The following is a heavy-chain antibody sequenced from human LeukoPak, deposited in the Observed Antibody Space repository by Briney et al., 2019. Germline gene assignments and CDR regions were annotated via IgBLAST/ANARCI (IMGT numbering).Heavy chain of an antibody. CDR3: ARDPRAGYYGSGSYIGGDY. V-gene: IGHV3-48*04. CDR1: GFTFSSYS. J-gene: IGHJ4*02. CDR2: ITFSSSSI. D-gene: IGHD3-10*01. Sequence: PGGSLRLSCAASGFTFSSYSMNWVRQAPGKGLEWVSYITFSSSSISYADSVKGRFTISRDNAKNSLYLQMNSLRAEDTAIYYCARDPRAGYYGSGSYIGGDYWGQGTLVTVSS.